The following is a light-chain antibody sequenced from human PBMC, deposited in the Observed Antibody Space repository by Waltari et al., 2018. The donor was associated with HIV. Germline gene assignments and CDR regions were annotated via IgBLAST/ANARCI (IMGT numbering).Light chain of an antibody. CDR2: EVT. CDR1: SSDVGGYNY. Sequence: QSALTQPASVSGSPGQSITISCTGTSSDVGGYNYVSWYQQHPGKVPKLLIYEVTNRPSGVSKRFSASKSGNKASLTISGLQADDEADYYCSSATSRKLYVFGTGTRVTVL. J-gene: IGLJ1*01. V-gene: IGLV2-14*01. CDR3: SSATSRKLYV.